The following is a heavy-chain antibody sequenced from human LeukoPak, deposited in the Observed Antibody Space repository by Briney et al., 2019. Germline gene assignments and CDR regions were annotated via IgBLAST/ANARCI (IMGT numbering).Heavy chain of an antibody. D-gene: IGHD6-13*01. CDR2: IKEDGSAQ. J-gene: IGHJ4*02. V-gene: IGHV3-7*03. CDR3: AKDWAAAGRDFDH. CDR1: GFTFSRDW. Sequence: PGGSLRLSCVASGFTFSRDWMSWVRQAPGKGLEWVANIKEDGSAQYYADSVKGRFTISRDNTKNSLYLQMNSLRAEDTALYYCAKDWAAAGRDFDHWGQGALVTVSS.